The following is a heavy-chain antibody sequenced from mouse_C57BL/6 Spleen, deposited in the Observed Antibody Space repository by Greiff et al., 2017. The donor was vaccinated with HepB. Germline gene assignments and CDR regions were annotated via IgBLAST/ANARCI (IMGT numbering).Heavy chain of an antibody. CDR2: ISYDGSN. J-gene: IGHJ1*03. V-gene: IGHV3-6*01. CDR1: GYSITSGYY. CDR3: ARDHYYGSSYGYFDV. Sequence: VQLKQSGPGLVKPSQSLSLTCSVTGYSITSGYYWNWIRQFPGNKLEWMGYISYDGSNNYNPSLKNRISITRDTSKNQCFLKLNSVTTEDTATYYCARDHYYGSSYGYFDVWGTGTTVTVSS. D-gene: IGHD1-1*01.